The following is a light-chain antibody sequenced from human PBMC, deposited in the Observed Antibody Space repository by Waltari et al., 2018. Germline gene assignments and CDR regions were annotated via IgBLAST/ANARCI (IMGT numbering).Light chain of an antibody. V-gene: IGLV2-23*02. Sequence: QSALTQPASVSGSPGQSITLTCTGTSSDVRSYKYVSWSQQYPGKAPKLLIYAVTQLPSGVSDLFSGSKSGNTTALTISVLQAEDEADYYCCSYAGDSLYVFGTGTTVTV. J-gene: IGLJ1*01. CDR1: SSDVRSYKY. CDR2: AVT. CDR3: CSYAGDSLYV.